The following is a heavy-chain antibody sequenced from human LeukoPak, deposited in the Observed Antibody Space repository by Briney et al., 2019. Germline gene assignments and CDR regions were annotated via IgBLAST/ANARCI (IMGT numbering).Heavy chain of an antibody. Sequence: SQTLSLTCTVSGGSISSGGYYWSWIRQPPGKGLEWIGYIYHSGSTYYNPSLKSRVTISVDRSKNQFSLKLSSVTAADTAVYYCARASSSIPGGHAFDIWGQGTMVTVSS. D-gene: IGHD6-6*01. J-gene: IGHJ3*02. CDR2: IYHSGST. CDR3: ARASSSIPGGHAFDI. V-gene: IGHV4-30-2*01. CDR1: GGSISSGGYY.